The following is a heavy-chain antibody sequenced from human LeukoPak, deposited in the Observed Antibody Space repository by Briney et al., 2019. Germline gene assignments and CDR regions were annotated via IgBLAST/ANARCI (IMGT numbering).Heavy chain of an antibody. CDR1: GYTFTDYY. CDR2: INPNSGGT. Sequence: GASVKVSCEASGYTFTDYYMHWVRQAPGQGLEWMGWINPNSGGTNYAQKFQGRVTMTRDTSISTAYMELSRLRSDDTAVYYCARALAPRTIFGVVDYWGQGTLVTVSS. CDR3: ARALAPRTIFGVVDY. J-gene: IGHJ4*02. V-gene: IGHV1-2*02. D-gene: IGHD3-3*01.